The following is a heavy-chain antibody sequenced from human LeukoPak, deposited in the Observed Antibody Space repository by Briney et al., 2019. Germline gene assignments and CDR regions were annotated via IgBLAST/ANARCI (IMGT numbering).Heavy chain of an antibody. V-gene: IGHV1-2*02. Sequence: ALVKVSCKASGYTFTGYYMHWVRQAPGQGLEWMGWINPNSGGTNYAQELQGRVTMTRDTSISTAYMELSRLRSDDTAVYYCARVKEERFLEWLSIDYWGQGTLVTVSS. CDR1: GYTFTGYY. CDR3: ARVKEERFLEWLSIDY. J-gene: IGHJ4*02. CDR2: INPNSGGT. D-gene: IGHD3-3*01.